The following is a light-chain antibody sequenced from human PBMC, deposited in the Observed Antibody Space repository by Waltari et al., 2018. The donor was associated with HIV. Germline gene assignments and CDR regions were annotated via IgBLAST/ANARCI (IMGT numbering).Light chain of an antibody. Sequence: DIQMTQSPSSLSASVGDRVTITCRASQTVTSYLNWYQQKPGKAPNLLIYAASTLQSGVPSRFSGSGSGTDFTFTISSLQSEDIATYYCQQYDNLPPLFGGGTKVEIK. CDR3: QQYDNLPPL. CDR2: AAS. V-gene: IGKV1-33*01. CDR1: QTVTSY. J-gene: IGKJ4*01.